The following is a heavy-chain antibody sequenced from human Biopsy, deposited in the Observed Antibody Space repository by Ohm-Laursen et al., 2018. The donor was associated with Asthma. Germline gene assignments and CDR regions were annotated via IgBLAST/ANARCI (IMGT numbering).Heavy chain of an antibody. CDR3: ATFPYGDYLPLDY. D-gene: IGHD4-17*01. CDR2: IRGSGGST. J-gene: IGHJ4*02. V-gene: IGHV3-23*01. CDR1: GFTFSSYA. Sequence: SLRLSCAASGFTFSSYAMSWVRQAPGKGLEWVSAIRGSGGSTYYADSVKGQFTISRDNSKNTLYLQMNSLRAEDTAVYYCATFPYGDYLPLDYWGQGTLVTVSS.